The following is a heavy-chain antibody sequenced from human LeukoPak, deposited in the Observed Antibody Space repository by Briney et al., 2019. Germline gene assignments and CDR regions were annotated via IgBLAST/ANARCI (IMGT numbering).Heavy chain of an antibody. CDR2: IYYSGST. V-gene: IGHV4-59*08. CDR1: GGSISSYY. D-gene: IGHD6-19*01. CDR3: ARGDSSGWYLFVY. J-gene: IGHJ4*02. Sequence: PSETLSLTCTVSGGSISSYYWSWIRQPPGKGLEWIGYIYYSGSTNYNPSFKSRVTISVYTSKNQFSLKLSSVTAADTDVYYCARGDSSGWYLFVYWGQGTLVTVSS.